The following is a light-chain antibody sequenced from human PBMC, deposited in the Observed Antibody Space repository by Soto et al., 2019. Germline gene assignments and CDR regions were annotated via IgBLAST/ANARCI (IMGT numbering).Light chain of an antibody. V-gene: IGKV3-11*01. CDR1: QSVSSY. J-gene: IGKJ2*01. CDR2: DAS. CDR3: QQRSNGPPA. Sequence: EIVLTQSPATLSLSPGERATLSCRASQSVSSYLAWYQQKPGQAPRLLIYDASNRATGIPARFSGSGSGTDFTLTISSLEPEEFAVYYCQQRSNGPPAFGQGTKLEIK.